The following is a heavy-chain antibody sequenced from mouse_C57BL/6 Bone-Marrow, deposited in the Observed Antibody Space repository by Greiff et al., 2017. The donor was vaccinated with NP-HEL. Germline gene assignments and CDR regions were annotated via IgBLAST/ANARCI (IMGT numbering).Heavy chain of an antibody. D-gene: IGHD4-1*01. J-gene: IGHJ3*01. Sequence: EVKLMESGGGLVKPGGSLKLSCAASGFTFSSYAMSWVRQTPEKRLEWVATISDGGSYTYYPDNVKGRFTNSRDNAKNNLYLQMSHLKSEDTAMYYCASNWVFAYWGQGTLVTVSA. CDR2: ISDGGSYT. CDR1: GFTFSSYA. CDR3: ASNWVFAY. V-gene: IGHV5-4*03.